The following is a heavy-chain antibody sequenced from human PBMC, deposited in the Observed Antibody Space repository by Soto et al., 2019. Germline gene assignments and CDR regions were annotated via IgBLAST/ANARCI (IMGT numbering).Heavy chain of an antibody. CDR1: GGTFDNFI. V-gene: IGHV1-69*01. Sequence: QVQLVQSGAEVKEPGSSVRVSCKASGGTFDNFIMNWVRQTPGRGLEWMGGIVPMLGTPTYAEKFKGRVTISATGSTSTMYMEVTCLRSEDTAIYYCARNGTYSSSLSQYSGMDVWGQGTTVTVSS. CDR3: ARNGTYSSSLSQYSGMDV. D-gene: IGHD1-26*01. CDR2: IVPMLGTP. J-gene: IGHJ6*02.